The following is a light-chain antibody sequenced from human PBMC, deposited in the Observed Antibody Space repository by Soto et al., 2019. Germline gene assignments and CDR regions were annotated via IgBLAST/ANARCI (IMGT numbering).Light chain of an antibody. J-gene: IGKJ4*01. CDR1: QDIRSS. CDR2: GAS. Sequence: EIVMTQSPATLSVSPGERVTLSCRASQDIRSSLAWYQQKPGQAPRLLIYGASNRSTGVPARFSGSGSGTEFSLTISSLQSEDFAVYYCQQYGDWPPAFGGGTKVEVK. CDR3: QQYGDWPPA. V-gene: IGKV3-15*01.